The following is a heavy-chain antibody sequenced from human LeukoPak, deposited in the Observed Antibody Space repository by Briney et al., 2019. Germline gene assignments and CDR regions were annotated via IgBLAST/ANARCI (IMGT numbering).Heavy chain of an antibody. CDR3: ARVITYYYGSGSYLYYYYIDV. J-gene: IGHJ6*03. V-gene: IGHV3-53*01. CDR2: IYSGGST. CDR1: GFTVSSNY. Sequence: GGSLRLSCAASGFTVSSNYMSWVRQAPGKGLEWVSVIYSGGSTYYADSVKGRFTISRDNSKNTLYLQMNSLRAEDTAVYYCARVITYYYGSGSYLYYYYIDVWGKGTTVTISS. D-gene: IGHD3-10*01.